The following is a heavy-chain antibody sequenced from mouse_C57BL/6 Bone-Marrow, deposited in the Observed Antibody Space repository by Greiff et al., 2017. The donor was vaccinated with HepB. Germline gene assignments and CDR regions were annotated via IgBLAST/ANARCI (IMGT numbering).Heavy chain of an antibody. Sequence: QVQLQQPGAELVKPGASVKMSCKASGYTFTSYWITWVKQRPGQGLEWIGDIYPGSGSTNYNEKFKSKATLTVDTSSSTAYMQLSSLTTEDSAIYYCARRGDWYFDVWGTGTTVTVSS. CDR1: GYTFTSYW. V-gene: IGHV1-55*01. CDR3: ARRGDWYFDV. J-gene: IGHJ1*03. CDR2: IYPGSGST.